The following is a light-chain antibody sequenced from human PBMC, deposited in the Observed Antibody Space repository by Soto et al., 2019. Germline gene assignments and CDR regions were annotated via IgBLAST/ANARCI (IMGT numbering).Light chain of an antibody. V-gene: IGKV4-1*01. CDR3: QEYYSAPPQGT. CDR1: QSPFYTPSNRNY. J-gene: IGKJ1*01. CDR2: WAS. Sequence: DIVMTQSLDSLAVSLGERATTNCKSSQSPFYTPSNRNYLAWYQHKPGQPPTLLIYWASTRESGVPDRFSGGGSGTDFTLTIRSLQPEDVAMYYCQEYYSAPPQGTVGQGTRVEIK.